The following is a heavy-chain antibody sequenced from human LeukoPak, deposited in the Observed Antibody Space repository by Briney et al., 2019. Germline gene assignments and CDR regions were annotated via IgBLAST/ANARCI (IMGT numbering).Heavy chain of an antibody. CDR3: ARRQGGRDFRYFDY. V-gene: IGHV4-39*01. J-gene: IGHJ4*02. CDR1: GDSISSSNW. D-gene: IGHD1-14*01. Sequence: SETLSLTCAVSGDSISSSNWWNWVRQPPGKGLEWIGSIYYSGSTYYNPSLKSRVTISVDTSKNQFSLKLRSVTAADTAVYYCARRQGGRDFRYFDYWGQGTLVTVSS. CDR2: IYYSGST.